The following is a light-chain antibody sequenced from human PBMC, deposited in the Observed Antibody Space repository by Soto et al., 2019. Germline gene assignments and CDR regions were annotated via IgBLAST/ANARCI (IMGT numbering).Light chain of an antibody. J-gene: IGKJ1*01. Sequence: IHMTHAPSSLSASVGYRVTITCLASQSISSWLAWYQQKPGKAPKLLIYDASSLESGVPSRFSGSGSGTEFTLTISSLQPDDFATYYCQQYNSYSWTFGQGTKVDIK. CDR2: DAS. CDR1: QSISSW. CDR3: QQYNSYSWT. V-gene: IGKV1-5*01.